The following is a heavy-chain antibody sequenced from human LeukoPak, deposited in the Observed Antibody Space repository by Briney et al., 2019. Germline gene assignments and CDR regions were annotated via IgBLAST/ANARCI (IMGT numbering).Heavy chain of an antibody. CDR3: ARIDCSSTSCYIVDY. J-gene: IGHJ4*02. V-gene: IGHV4-38-2*02. D-gene: IGHD2-2*02. CDR2: IYHSGST. Sequence: SETLSLTCTVSGYSTSSGYYWGWIRQPPGKGLEWIGSIYHSGSTYYNPSLKSRVTISVDTSKDQFSLKLSSVTAADTAVYYCARIDCSSTSCYIVDYWGQGTLVTVSS. CDR1: GYSTSSGYY.